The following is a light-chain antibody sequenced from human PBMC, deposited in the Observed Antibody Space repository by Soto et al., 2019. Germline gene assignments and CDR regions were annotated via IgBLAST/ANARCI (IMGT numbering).Light chain of an antibody. CDR3: CSYAGSYFFV. CDR2: DVT. CDR1: SSDVGGYNY. J-gene: IGLJ1*01. Sequence: QSALTQPPSVSGSPGQSVTISCTGTSSDVGGYNYVSWYQQHPGKAPKLILYDVTKWPSGVPDRFSGSKSGNTASLTISGLQAEDEADYHCCSYAGSYFFVFGPGTKVTVL. V-gene: IGLV2-11*01.